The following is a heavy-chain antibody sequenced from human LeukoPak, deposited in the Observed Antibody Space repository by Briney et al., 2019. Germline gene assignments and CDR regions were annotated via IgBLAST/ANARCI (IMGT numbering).Heavy chain of an antibody. CDR1: GGSFSGYY. CDR2: INHSGST. CDR3: ARGYDFWSGSSLDNWFDP. Sequence: SETLSLTCAVSGGSFSGYYWSWVRQPPGKGPEWIGEINHSGSTNYNPSLKSRVTISVDTAKNQFSLKLSSVTAADTAVYYCARGYDFWSGSSLDNWFDPWGQGTLVTVSS. D-gene: IGHD3-3*01. J-gene: IGHJ5*02. V-gene: IGHV4-34*01.